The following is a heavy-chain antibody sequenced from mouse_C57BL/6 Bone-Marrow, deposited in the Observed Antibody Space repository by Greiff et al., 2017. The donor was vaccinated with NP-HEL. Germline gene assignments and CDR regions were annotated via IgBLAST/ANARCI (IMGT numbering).Heavy chain of an antibody. J-gene: IGHJ2*01. Sequence: EVHLVESGGGLVKPGGSLKLSFAASGFTFSDYGMHWVRQAPEKGLEWVAYISSGSSTIYYADTVKGRFTITRDNAKNTLFLQMTSLRSEDTAMYYCARSSYYFDYWGQGTTLTVSS. D-gene: IGHD3-1*01. CDR3: ARSSYYFDY. CDR2: ISSGSSTI. CDR1: GFTFSDYG. V-gene: IGHV5-17*01.